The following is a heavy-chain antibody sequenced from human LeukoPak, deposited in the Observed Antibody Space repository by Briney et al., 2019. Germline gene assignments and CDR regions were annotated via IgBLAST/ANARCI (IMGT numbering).Heavy chain of an antibody. CDR2: ISGSGGST. D-gene: IGHD3-10*01. CDR3: AKGSGLRPIFDY. Sequence: PGGSLRLSCAASGYTFNSYAMSWVRQAPGKGLEWVSAISGSGGSTYYADSVKGRFTISRDNSKNTLYLQMNSLRAEDTAVYYCAKGSGLRPIFDYWGQGTLVTVSS. V-gene: IGHV3-23*01. CDR1: GYTFNSYA. J-gene: IGHJ4*02.